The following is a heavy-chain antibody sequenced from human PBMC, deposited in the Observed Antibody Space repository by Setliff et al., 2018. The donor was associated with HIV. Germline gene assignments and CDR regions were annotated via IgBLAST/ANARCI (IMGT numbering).Heavy chain of an antibody. CDR1: GGSISSGNYY. D-gene: IGHD3-10*01. J-gene: IGHJ5*02. V-gene: IGHV4-39*01. CDR3: ARHGSNWFDP. CDR2: IYYSGST. Sequence: PSETLSLTCTVSGGSISSGNYYWSWIRQPAGKGLEWIGSIYYSGSTYYNPSLKSRVTISVDTSKNQFYLRLSSVTAADTAVYYCARHGSNWFDPWGQGTQVTVSS.